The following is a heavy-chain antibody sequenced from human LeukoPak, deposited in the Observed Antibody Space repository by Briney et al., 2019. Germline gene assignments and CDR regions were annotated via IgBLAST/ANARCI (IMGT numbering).Heavy chain of an antibody. J-gene: IGHJ4*02. CDR1: GFTFGSYA. V-gene: IGHV3-23*01. Sequence: GGSLRLSCAVSGFTFGSYAMGWVRQAPGKGLEWVSAISGSGTGTYYADSVKGRFTISRDNSKNTLYLHMNSLRAEDTAVYYCAKVATWTYFDYWGQGTLVTVSS. CDR3: AKVATWTYFDY. CDR2: ISGSGTGT. D-gene: IGHD3/OR15-3a*01.